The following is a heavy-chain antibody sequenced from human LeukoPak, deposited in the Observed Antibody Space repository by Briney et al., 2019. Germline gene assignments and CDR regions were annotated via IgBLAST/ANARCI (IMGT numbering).Heavy chain of an antibody. V-gene: IGHV3-30*03. CDR1: GFTFSYYG. J-gene: IGHJ4*02. CDR3: AAVIDY. CDR2: ISYDGSNK. Sequence: GGSLRLSCAASGFTFSYYGMHWVRQAPGKGLEWVAVISYDGSNKYYADSVKGRFTISRDNAKNSVFLQMNSLRAEDTAVYYCAAVIDYWGQGTLVTVSS.